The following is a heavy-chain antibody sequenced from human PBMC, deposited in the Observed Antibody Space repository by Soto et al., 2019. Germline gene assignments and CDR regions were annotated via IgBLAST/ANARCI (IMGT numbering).Heavy chain of an antibody. Sequence: QVXLVQSXAEVKKPGSSVKVSCKASGGTFSSYAISWVRQAPGQGLEWMGGIIPIFGTANYAQKFQGRVTITADESTSTAYMELSSLRSEDTAVYYCALHYGSGSNYYYYGMDVWGQGTTVTVSS. CDR2: IIPIFGTA. V-gene: IGHV1-69*12. J-gene: IGHJ6*02. CDR1: GGTFSSYA. D-gene: IGHD3-10*01. CDR3: ALHYGSGSNYYYYGMDV.